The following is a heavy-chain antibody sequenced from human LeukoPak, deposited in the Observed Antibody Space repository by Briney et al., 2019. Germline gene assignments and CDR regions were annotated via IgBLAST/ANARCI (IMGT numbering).Heavy chain of an antibody. V-gene: IGHV1-69*05. J-gene: IGHJ4*02. CDR3: ALTTDYYDSSGYYYFDY. Sequence: SVKVSCKASGGTFSSYAISWVRQAPGQGLEWMGGIIPIFGTANYAQKFQGRVTITTDESTSTAYMELSSLRSEDTAVYYCALTTDYYDSSGYYYFDYWGQGTLVTVSS. CDR1: GGTFSSYA. D-gene: IGHD3-22*01. CDR2: IIPIFGTA.